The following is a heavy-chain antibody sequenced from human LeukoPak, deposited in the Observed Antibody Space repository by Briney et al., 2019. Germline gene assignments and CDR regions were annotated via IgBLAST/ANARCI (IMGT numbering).Heavy chain of an antibody. V-gene: IGHV4-59*01. CDR1: GGSISSYY. CDR2: IYYSGST. Sequence: SETLSLTCTVSGGSISSYYWSWIRQPPGKGLEWIGYIYYSGSTNYSPSLKSRVTISVDTSKNQFSLKLSSVTAADTAVYYCARGGYCSGGSCYPLLNYWGQGTLVTVSS. J-gene: IGHJ4*02. D-gene: IGHD2-15*01. CDR3: ARGGYCSGGSCYPLLNY.